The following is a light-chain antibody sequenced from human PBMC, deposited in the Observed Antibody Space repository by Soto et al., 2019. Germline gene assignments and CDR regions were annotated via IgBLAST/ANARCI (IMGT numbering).Light chain of an antibody. CDR2: WAS. CDR3: QQYYSTPT. Sequence: DIVMTQSPDSLAVSLGERATINCKSSQSVLYSSNNKNYLAWYQQKPGQPPKLLIYWASTRESGVPDRFSGSGSGTYFPLTNRSLQAEDVAVYYCQQYYSTPTFGQGTRLEIK. V-gene: IGKV4-1*01. CDR1: QSVLYSSNNKNY. J-gene: IGKJ5*01.